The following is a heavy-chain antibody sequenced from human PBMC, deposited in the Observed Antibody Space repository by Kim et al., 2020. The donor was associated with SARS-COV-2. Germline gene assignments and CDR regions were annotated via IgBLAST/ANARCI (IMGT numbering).Heavy chain of an antibody. V-gene: IGHV3-33*01. Sequence: GGSLRLSCAASGFTFSSYGMHWVRQAPGKGLEWVAVIWYDGSNKYYADSVKGRFTISRDNSKNTLYLQMNSLRAEDTAVYYCARDGAITMVRGVIGAADYWGQGTLVTVSS. D-gene: IGHD3-10*01. CDR1: GFTFSSYG. CDR2: IWYDGSNK. CDR3: ARDGAITMVRGVIGAADY. J-gene: IGHJ4*02.